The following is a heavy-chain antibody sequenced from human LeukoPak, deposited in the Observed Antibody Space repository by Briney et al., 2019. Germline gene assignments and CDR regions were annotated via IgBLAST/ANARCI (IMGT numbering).Heavy chain of an antibody. V-gene: IGHV3-23*01. J-gene: IGHJ4*02. D-gene: IGHD3-9*01. Sequence: PGGSLRLSCAVSGXTFSSYALSWVRQAPRKGMEWVWAGSGSGGSRYYDDSVNGRFTITTDNTKNTLYPQMNSLRAEDTTVYYCAKAGREGYYDILTGYYPFDYWGQGILVTVSS. CDR2: GSGSGGSR. CDR3: AKAGREGYYDILTGYYPFDY. CDR1: GXTFSSYA.